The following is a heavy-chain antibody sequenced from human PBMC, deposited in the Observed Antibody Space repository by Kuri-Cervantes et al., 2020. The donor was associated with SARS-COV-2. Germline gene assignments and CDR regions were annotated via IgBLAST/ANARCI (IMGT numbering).Heavy chain of an antibody. CDR2: ISSSSSTI. CDR3: ARYRIQLWEDYYYYYGMDV. J-gene: IGHJ6*02. CDR1: GFTFSSYS. V-gene: IGHV3-48*02. Sequence: GGSLRLSCAASGFTFSSYSMNWVRQAPGKGLEWVSYISSSSSTIYYADSVKGRFTISRDNAKNSLYLQMNSLRDEDTAVYYCARYRIQLWEDYYYYYGMDVWGQGTTVTVSS. D-gene: IGHD5-18*01.